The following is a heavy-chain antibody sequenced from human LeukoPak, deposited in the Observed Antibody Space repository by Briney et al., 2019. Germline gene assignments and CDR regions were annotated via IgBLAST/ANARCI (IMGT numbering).Heavy chain of an antibody. CDR3: ASFGREQLVRYYYYYMDV. Sequence: ASVKVSCKASGGTFSSYTISWLRQAPGQGLEWMGRIIPILGIANYAQKFQGRVTITADKSTSTAYMELSSLRSEDTAVYYCASFGREQLVRYYYYYMDVWGKGTTVTVSS. J-gene: IGHJ6*03. D-gene: IGHD6-6*01. CDR1: GGTFSSYT. V-gene: IGHV1-69*02. CDR2: IIPILGIA.